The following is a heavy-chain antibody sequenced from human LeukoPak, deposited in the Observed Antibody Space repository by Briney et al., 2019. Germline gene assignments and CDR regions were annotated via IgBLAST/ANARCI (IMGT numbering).Heavy chain of an antibody. V-gene: IGHV3-33*06. J-gene: IGHJ5*02. D-gene: IGHD3-10*01. CDR2: IWYDGSKT. CDR3: AKDLSYGSHWFDP. CDR1: GFTFSSHG. Sequence: PGGSLRLSCAASGFTFSSHGMQWVRQAPGKGLEWVALIWYDGSKTNYVDSVMGRFTISRDSSKNTLYLQMDNLRVEDTAVYFCAKDLSYGSHWFDPWGQGTLVTVSS.